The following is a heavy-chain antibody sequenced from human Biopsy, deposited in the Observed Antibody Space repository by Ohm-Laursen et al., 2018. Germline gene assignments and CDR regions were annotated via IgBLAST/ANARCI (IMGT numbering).Heavy chain of an antibody. J-gene: IGHJ4*02. V-gene: IGHV4-34*01. CDR2: INHSGST. CDR1: GGSFTGYY. D-gene: IGHD3-22*01. CDR3: ARESDSSGYYYRDY. Sequence: SQTLSLTCAVYGGSFTGYYWSWIRQPPGKGLEWIGEINHSGSTNYNPSLKSRVTISLDTSKNQLSLKLSSVTAADTAVYYCARESDSSGYYYRDYLGQGTLVTVSS.